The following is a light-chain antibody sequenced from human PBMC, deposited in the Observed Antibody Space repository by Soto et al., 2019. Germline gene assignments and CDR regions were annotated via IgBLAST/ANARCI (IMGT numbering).Light chain of an antibody. CDR3: SSYTSSSTRV. Sequence: QSALTQPASVSGSPGQSITISCTGTSSDVGGYNYVSWYQQHPGKAPKLMIYDVSNRPSGVSNRFSGSKSGNTASLTISGLQAEDEADYYCSSYTSSSTRVFGGGTKLTV. CDR1: SSDVGGYNY. J-gene: IGLJ3*02. V-gene: IGLV2-14*01. CDR2: DVS.